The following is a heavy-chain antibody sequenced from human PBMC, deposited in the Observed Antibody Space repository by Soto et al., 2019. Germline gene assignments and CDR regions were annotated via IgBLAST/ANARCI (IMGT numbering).Heavy chain of an antibody. V-gene: IGHV1-69*01. D-gene: IGHD1-26*01. CDR1: GGTFSSYA. CDR2: LSPIFGTA. CDR3: ARDWAGATGRDYYYYGMDV. Sequence: QVQLVQSGAEVKKPGSSVKVSCKASGGTFSSYAISWVRQAPGQGLEWMGGLSPIFGTANYAQKFQGRVTITADESTITAYMELSSLRSEYTAVYYCARDWAGATGRDYYYYGMDVWGQGTTVTVSS. J-gene: IGHJ6*02.